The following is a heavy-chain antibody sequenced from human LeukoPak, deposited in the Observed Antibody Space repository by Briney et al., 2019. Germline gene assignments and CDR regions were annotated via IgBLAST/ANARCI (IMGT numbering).Heavy chain of an antibody. CDR3: ARKGYSDSSGYPPSYYFDY. CDR2: IYYSGST. Sequence: PSETLSLTCTVSGGSISSYYWSWIRHPPGKGLEWIGYIYYSGSTNYNPSLKSRVTISVDTSKNQFSLKLSSVTAADTAVYYCARKGYSDSSGYPPSYYFDYWGQGTLVTVSS. J-gene: IGHJ4*02. V-gene: IGHV4-59*01. D-gene: IGHD3-22*01. CDR1: GGSISSYY.